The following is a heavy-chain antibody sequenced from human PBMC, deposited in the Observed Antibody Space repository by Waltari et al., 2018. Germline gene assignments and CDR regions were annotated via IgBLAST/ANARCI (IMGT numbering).Heavy chain of an antibody. CDR2: ISSSSSTI. CDR1: GFTFSSYS. Sequence: EVQLVESGGGLVQPGGSLRLSCAASGFTFSSYSMNWVRQAPGKGLEWVSYISSSSSTIYYADSVKGRFTISRDNAKNSLYLQMNSLRAEDTAVYYCARDLRITMVRGVSGYWGQGTLVTVSS. CDR3: ARDLRITMVRGVSGY. D-gene: IGHD3-10*01. J-gene: IGHJ4*02. V-gene: IGHV3-48*04.